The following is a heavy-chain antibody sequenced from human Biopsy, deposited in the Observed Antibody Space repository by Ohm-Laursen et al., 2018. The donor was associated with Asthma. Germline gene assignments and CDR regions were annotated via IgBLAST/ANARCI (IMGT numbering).Heavy chain of an antibody. V-gene: IGHV4-39*01. Sequence: GTLSLTCTVSGGPLSSSSYDWGWIRQPPGKGLEWIGSISYTGSTSYNASLKSRVTISVDTSKNQFSLNLNSVSAADTALYYCARHWNWGSFFDFWGQGSLVTVSS. CDR3: ARHWNWGSFFDF. D-gene: IGHD7-27*01. CDR2: ISYTGST. J-gene: IGHJ4*02. CDR1: GGPLSSSSYD.